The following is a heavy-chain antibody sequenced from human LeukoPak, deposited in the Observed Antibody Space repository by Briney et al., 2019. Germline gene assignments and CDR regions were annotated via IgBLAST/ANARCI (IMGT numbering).Heavy chain of an antibody. CDR2: IIPIFGTA. Sequence: ASVKVSCKASGGTFSSYVIIWVRQAPGQGLEWMGGIIPIFGTANYAQKFQGRVTITADESTSTAYMELSSLRSEDTAVYYCARALLRYCSSTSCYWFDPWGQGTLVTVSS. J-gene: IGHJ5*02. CDR3: ARALLRYCSSTSCYWFDP. D-gene: IGHD2-2*01. CDR1: GGTFSSYV. V-gene: IGHV1-69*13.